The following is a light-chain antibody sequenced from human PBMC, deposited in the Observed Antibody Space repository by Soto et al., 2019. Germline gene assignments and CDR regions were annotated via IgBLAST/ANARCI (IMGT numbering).Light chain of an antibody. Sequence: EIKIAQPPGTLSLYPGEIATLSCRASQSVSSSYLAWYQQKPGQPPRLLIYDASNRATGIPARFSGSGSGTDFALTISRLEPEDIAVYYCQQYCSSGTFGQGGNVDIK. V-gene: IGKV3-20*01. CDR1: QSVSSSY. CDR3: QQYCSSGT. CDR2: DAS. J-gene: IGKJ1*01.